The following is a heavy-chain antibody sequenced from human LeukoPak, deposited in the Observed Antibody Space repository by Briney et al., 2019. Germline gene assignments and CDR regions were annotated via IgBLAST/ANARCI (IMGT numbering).Heavy chain of an antibody. CDR3: AKDPLAYYYDSSGYGFDY. Sequence: GGSLRLSCAASGFTFSSYGMHWVRQAPGKGLEWVAFIRYDGSNKYYADSVKGRFTISRDNSKNTLYLQMNSLRAEDTAVYYCAKDPLAYYYDSSGYGFDYWGQGTLVTVSS. J-gene: IGHJ4*02. CDR1: GFTFSSYG. CDR2: IRYDGSNK. V-gene: IGHV3-30*02. D-gene: IGHD3-22*01.